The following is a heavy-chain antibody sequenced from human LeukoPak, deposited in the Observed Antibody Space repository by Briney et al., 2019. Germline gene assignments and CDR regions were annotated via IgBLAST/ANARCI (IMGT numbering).Heavy chain of an antibody. D-gene: IGHD4-17*01. Sequence: SETLSLTCTVSGGSISSYYWSWIRQPPGKGLEWIGYIYYSGSTYYNPSLKSRVTISVDTSKNQFSLKLSSVTAADTAVYYCASTVTGPMDYYYGMDVWGQGTTVTVSS. V-gene: IGHV4-59*08. CDR1: GGSISSYY. J-gene: IGHJ6*02. CDR3: ASTVTGPMDYYYGMDV. CDR2: IYYSGST.